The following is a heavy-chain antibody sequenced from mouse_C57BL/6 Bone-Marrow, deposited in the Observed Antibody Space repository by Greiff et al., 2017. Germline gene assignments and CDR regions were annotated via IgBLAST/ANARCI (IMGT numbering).Heavy chain of an antibody. D-gene: IGHD1-3*01. V-gene: IGHV1-64*01. CDR3: ARSGSSWFAY. J-gene: IGHJ3*01. Sequence: QVQLQQSGAELVKPGASVKLSCKASGYTFTSYWIHWVKQRPGQGLEWIGMIHPNSGSTNYNEKFKSKATLTVDKSSSTAYMQLSSLTSEDSAVYYCARSGSSWFAYWGQGTLVTVSA. CDR2: IHPNSGST. CDR1: GYTFTSYW.